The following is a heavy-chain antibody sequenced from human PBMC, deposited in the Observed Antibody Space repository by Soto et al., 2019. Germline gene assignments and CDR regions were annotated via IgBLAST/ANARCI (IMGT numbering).Heavy chain of an antibody. D-gene: IGHD6-19*01. Sequence: SETLSLTCAVSSGSFSSTNWWSWVRQPPGKGLEWIGEIYHSGSTNYNPSLKSRVTMSVDKSKNHFSLKLSSVTAADTAVYYCASRIVAVAGSAFDIWGHGTMVTVSS. CDR3: ASRIVAVAGSAFDI. CDR2: IYHSGST. J-gene: IGHJ3*02. V-gene: IGHV4-4*02. CDR1: SGSFSSTNW.